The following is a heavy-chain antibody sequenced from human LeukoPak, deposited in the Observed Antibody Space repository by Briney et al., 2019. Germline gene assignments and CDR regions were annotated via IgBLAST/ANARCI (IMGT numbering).Heavy chain of an antibody. V-gene: IGHV3-53*01. CDR2: IYSGGST. J-gene: IGHJ6*02. Sequence: GGSLRLSCAASGFTFSSNYMSWVRQAPGKGLEWVSVIYSGGSTYYADSVKGRFTISRDNSKNTLYLQMNSLRAEDTAVYYCARDQYNWNYNYYYGMDVWGQGTTVTVSS. CDR1: GFTFSSNY. CDR3: ARDQYNWNYNYYYGMDV. D-gene: IGHD1-20*01.